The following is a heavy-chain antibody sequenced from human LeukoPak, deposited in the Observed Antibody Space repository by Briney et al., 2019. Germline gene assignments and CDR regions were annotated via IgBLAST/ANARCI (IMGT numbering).Heavy chain of an antibody. J-gene: IGHJ3*02. Sequence: PSETLSLTCIMSGASINTFYWSWIRQPAGRGLEWIGRFYASGTTYYNPALNSRAAVSIDTSKNIFSLKLTSVTAADTAVYYCARSAFSGFDIWGRGTMATVSS. CDR3: ARSAFSGFDI. V-gene: IGHV4-4*07. CDR1: GASINTFY. CDR2: FYASGTT. D-gene: IGHD5-12*01.